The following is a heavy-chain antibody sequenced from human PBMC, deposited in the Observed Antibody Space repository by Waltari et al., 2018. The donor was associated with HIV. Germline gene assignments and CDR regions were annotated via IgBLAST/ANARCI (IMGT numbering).Heavy chain of an antibody. CDR3: TTIAVSGGY. CDR1: GCTFTNAW. V-gene: IGHV3-15*01. CDR2: IKSKTVGGTT. J-gene: IGHJ4*02. D-gene: IGHD6-19*01. Sequence: EVQLVASGGGLVKPGGSFRLSCAASGCTFTNAWKACVRQAAGKGLEWVGRIKSKTVGGTTDYAAPVKGRFTISRDESKNTLYLQMNSLKTEDTAVYYCTTIAVSGGYWGQGTLVTVSS.